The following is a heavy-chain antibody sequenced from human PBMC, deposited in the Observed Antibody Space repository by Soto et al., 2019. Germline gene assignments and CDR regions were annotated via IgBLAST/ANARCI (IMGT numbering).Heavy chain of an antibody. CDR1: GFTFSSYW. Sequence: GGSLRLSCAASGFTFSSYWMSWVRQAPGKGLERVANIKQDGSEKYYVDSVKGRFTISRDNAKNSLYLQMNSLRAEDTAVYYCARDKVPAAINWFDPWGQGTLVTVSS. D-gene: IGHD2-2*02. CDR3: ARDKVPAAINWFDP. CDR2: IKQDGSEK. J-gene: IGHJ5*02. V-gene: IGHV3-7*01.